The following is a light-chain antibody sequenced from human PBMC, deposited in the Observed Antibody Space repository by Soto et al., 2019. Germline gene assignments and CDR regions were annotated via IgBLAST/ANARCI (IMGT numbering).Light chain of an antibody. J-gene: IGKJ1*01. CDR1: HSLLHSNGYNY. CDR3: MQALQTPRT. Sequence: DIVMTHSPLSLPVTPGEPASISCSSSHSLLHSNGYNYLDWYLQKPGQSPQLLIYLGSNRSSGVPDRFSGSGSGTDFTLKISRVEAEDVGVYYCMQALQTPRTLGQGTKVDIK. V-gene: IGKV2-28*01. CDR2: LGS.